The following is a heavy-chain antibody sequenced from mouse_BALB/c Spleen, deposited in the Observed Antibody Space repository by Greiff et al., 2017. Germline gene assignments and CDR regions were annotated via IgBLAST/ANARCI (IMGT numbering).Heavy chain of an antibody. V-gene: IGHV1-74*01. CDR1: GYTFPSYW. D-gene: IGHD2-14*01. J-gene: IGHJ4*01. CDR3: AIYRYDEVYYAMDY. CDR2: IDPYDSET. Sequence: QVQLQQPGAELVRPGASVKLSCKASGYTFPSYWMNWVKQRPEQGLEWIGRIDPYDSETHYKQKFKDKAILTVDKSSSTAYMQLSSLTSEDSAVYYCAIYRYDEVYYAMDYWGQGTSVTVSA.